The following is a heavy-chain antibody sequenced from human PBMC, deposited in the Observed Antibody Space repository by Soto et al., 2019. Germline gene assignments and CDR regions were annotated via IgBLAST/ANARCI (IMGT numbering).Heavy chain of an antibody. V-gene: IGHV3-7*01. CDR1: GFTFSSYW. D-gene: IGHD5-12*01. CDR3: ARGVDIVGVHYYYYMDV. Sequence: GGSLRLSCAASGFTFSSYWMSWVRQAPGKGLEWVANIKQDGSEKYYVDSVKGRFTISRDNAKNSLYLQMNSLRAEDTAVYYCARGVDIVGVHYYYYMDVWGKGTTVTVSS. J-gene: IGHJ6*03. CDR2: IKQDGSEK.